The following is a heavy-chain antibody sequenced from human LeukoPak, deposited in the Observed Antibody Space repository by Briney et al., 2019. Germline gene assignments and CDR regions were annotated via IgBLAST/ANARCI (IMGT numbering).Heavy chain of an antibody. J-gene: IGHJ4*02. CDR2: INPYSGDT. CDR1: GYNFTGYY. D-gene: IGHD5-12*01. Sequence: GASVKVSCKASGYNFTGYYIHWVRQAPGQGLAWMGWINPYSGDTTYAQKFQGRLTLTRDTSISTAYMEVSRLKSDDTAVYYCARTNGGYEYNWGQGTRVIVSS. CDR3: ARTNGGYEYN. V-gene: IGHV1-2*02.